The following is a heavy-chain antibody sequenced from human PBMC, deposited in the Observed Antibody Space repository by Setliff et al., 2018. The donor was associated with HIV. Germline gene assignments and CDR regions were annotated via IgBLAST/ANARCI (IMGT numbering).Heavy chain of an antibody. J-gene: IGHJ4*02. V-gene: IGHV4-4*09. CDR2: IYTSGST. D-gene: IGHD6-13*01. Sequence: SETLSLTCTVSGGSFSDYYRSWIRQPPGKGLEWIGYIYTSGSTNYNPSLKSRVTMSVDTSKNQFSLRLTSVTAADTAVYFCARVYSRSWFFFDHWGQGILVTVSS. CDR1: GGSFSDYY. CDR3: ARVYSRSWFFFDH.